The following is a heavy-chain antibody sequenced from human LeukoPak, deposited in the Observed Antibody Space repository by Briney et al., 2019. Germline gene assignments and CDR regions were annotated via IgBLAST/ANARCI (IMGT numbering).Heavy chain of an antibody. D-gene: IGHD3-22*01. J-gene: IGHJ5*02. V-gene: IGHV1-8*03. Sequence: SVKVSCKASGYTFTSYDINWVRQATGQGLEWMGWMNINSGNTGYAQKFQGRVTITRNTSISTAYMELSSLRSEDTAVYYCARGQEYYYDSSGPNWFDPWGQGTLVTVSS. CDR3: ARGQEYYYDSSGPNWFDP. CDR1: GYTFTSYD. CDR2: MNINSGNT.